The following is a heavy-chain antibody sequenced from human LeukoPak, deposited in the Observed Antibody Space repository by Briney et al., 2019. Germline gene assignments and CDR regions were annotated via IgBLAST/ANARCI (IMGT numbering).Heavy chain of an antibody. V-gene: IGHV3-23*01. CDR2: TSGSGGAK. J-gene: IGHJ4*02. CDR3: AASDGYNYVGLDY. Sequence: GGSLRLSCSASGFIFKNHAMSWVRQAPGKGLEWVSATSGSGGAKFYADSVKGRFTISRDNSKDTLYLQMNSLRAEDTAVYYCAASDGYNYVGLDYWGQGTLVTVSS. CDR1: GFIFKNHA. D-gene: IGHD5-24*01.